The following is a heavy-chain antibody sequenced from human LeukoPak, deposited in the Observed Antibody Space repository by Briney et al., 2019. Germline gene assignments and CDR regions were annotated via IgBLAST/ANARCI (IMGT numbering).Heavy chain of an antibody. CDR3: ARASEDYYYYYMDV. Sequence: SETLSLTCSVSGGSISSSAYFWSWIRQPPGKGLQWIGYIYYSGSTIYNPSLKSRVTISVDTSKNQFSLKLSSVTAADTAVYYCARASEDYYYYYMDVWGKGTTVTISS. J-gene: IGHJ6*03. CDR2: IYYSGST. V-gene: IGHV4-61*08. CDR1: GGSISSSAYF. D-gene: IGHD1-14*01.